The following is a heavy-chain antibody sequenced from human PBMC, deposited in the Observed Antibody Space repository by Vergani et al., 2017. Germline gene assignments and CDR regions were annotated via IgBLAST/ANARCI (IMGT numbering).Heavy chain of an antibody. CDR2: IIPILGIA. J-gene: IGHJ6*02. CDR3: ARDGLGKTKQWPLRSVYYGMDV. Sequence: QVQLVQSGAEVKKPGSSVKVSCKASGGTFSSYAISWVRQAPGQGLEWMGRIIPILGIANYAQKFQGRVTITAYKSTSTAYMELNSLRAEDTAVYYCARDGLGKTKQWPLRSVYYGMDVWGQGTTVTVSS. CDR1: GGTFSSYA. V-gene: IGHV1-69*04. D-gene: IGHD6-19*01.